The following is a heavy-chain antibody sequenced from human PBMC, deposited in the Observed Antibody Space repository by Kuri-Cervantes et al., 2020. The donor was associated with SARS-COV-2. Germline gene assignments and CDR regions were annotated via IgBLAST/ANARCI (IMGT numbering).Heavy chain of an antibody. Sequence: GGSLRLSCTASGFTFGDYAMSWVRQAPGKGLEWVGFTRSKAYGGTTEYAASVKGRFTILRDDSKSIAYLQMNSLKTEDTAVYYCTRDGSLGYYYDSSGYFPLDYWGQGTLVTVSS. CDR1: GFTFGDYA. CDR3: TRDGSLGYYYDSSGYFPLDY. V-gene: IGHV3-49*04. CDR2: TRSKAYGGTT. J-gene: IGHJ4*02. D-gene: IGHD3-22*01.